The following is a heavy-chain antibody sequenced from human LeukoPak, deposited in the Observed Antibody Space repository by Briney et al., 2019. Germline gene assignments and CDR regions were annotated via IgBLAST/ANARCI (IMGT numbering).Heavy chain of an antibody. CDR2: IYWNDDK. CDR3: ARRDSSGWQRGDYFDY. J-gene: IGHJ4*02. CDR1: GFSLSTSGVG. V-gene: IGHV2-5*01. D-gene: IGHD6-19*01. Sequence: SGPTLVKPTQTLTLTCTFSGFSLSTSGVGVGWIRQPPGKALEWLALIYWNDDKRYSPSLKSRLTITKDTSKNQVVLTMTNMDPVDTATYYCARRDSSGWQRGDYFDYWGQGTLVTVSS.